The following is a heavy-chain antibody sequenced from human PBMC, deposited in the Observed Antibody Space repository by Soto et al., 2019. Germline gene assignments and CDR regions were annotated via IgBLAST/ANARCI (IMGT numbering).Heavy chain of an antibody. CDR3: AVSTLGELSLYVY. D-gene: IGHD3-16*02. CDR1: GFTFTSSA. Sequence: SVKVSCKASGFTFTSSAMQWVRQARGQRLEWIGWIVVGSGNTNYAQKFRERVTITRDMSTSTAYMGLSSLRSEDTAVYYCAVSTLGELSLYVYWGQGTLVTVSS. V-gene: IGHV1-58*02. J-gene: IGHJ4*02. CDR2: IVVGSGNT.